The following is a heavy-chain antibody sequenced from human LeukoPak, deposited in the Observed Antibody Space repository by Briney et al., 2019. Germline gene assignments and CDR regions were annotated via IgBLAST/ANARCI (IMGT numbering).Heavy chain of an antibody. V-gene: IGHV3-53*01. CDR1: GFTVSSNY. J-gene: IGHJ3*02. Sequence: GGSLRLSCAASGFTVSSNYMSWVRQAPGKGLEWVSIIYRGGNTYYADSVKGRFTISRDNSKNTLYFQMNRLRAEDTAVYYCARQYCSSTSCNGAFDIWGQGTMVTVSS. CDR3: ARQYCSSTSCNGAFDI. D-gene: IGHD2-2*01. CDR2: IYRGGNT.